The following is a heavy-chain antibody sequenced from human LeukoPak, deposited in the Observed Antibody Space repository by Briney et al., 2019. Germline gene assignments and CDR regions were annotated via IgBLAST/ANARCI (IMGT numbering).Heavy chain of an antibody. CDR3: ARDQRLLGYCSSIACYPLYFGY. J-gene: IGHJ4*02. D-gene: IGHD2-2*01. Sequence: GGSLRLSCAVSGFTFSSYWVSWVRQAPGKGLEGVANINEHGCEIYYVDFVKGRVPLSRDNAKNSLYLQMNSLRVEDTAVYYCARDQRLLGYCSSIACYPLYFGYWGQGALVTVSS. V-gene: IGHV3-7*01. CDR1: GFTFSSYW. CDR2: INEHGCEI.